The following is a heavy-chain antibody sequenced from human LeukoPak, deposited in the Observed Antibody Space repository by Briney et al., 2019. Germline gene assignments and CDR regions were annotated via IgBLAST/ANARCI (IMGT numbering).Heavy chain of an antibody. CDR1: DSSFRSHD. Sequence: GGSLRLSCAASDSSFRSHDMSWVRQTLEKGLEWVSSIAGDGASFYADSVKGRFTISRDKSENILYLQMNSLRADDTAIYYCTKGPNFGSWRAVDYWGQGSLVTVSS. D-gene: IGHD3-10*01. CDR3: TKGPNFGSWRAVDY. CDR2: IAGDGAS. V-gene: IGHV3-23*01. J-gene: IGHJ4*02.